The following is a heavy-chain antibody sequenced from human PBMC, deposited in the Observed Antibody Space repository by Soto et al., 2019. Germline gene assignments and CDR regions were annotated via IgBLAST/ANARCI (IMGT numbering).Heavy chain of an antibody. V-gene: IGHV1-69*13. CDR2: IIPIFGTA. CDR1: GGSFSSYA. D-gene: IGHD3-22*01. J-gene: IGHJ2*01. Sequence: SVKVSCKASGGSFSSYAISWVRQAPGQGLEWMGGIIPIFGTANYAQKFQGRVTITADESTSTAYMELSSLRSEDTAVYYCARGTYYYDSSGYYWYFDLCGRGPLVTVSS. CDR3: ARGTYYYDSSGYYWYFDL.